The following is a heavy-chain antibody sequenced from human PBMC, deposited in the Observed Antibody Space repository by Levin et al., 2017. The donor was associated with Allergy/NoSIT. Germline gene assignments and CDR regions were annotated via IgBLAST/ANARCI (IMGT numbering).Heavy chain of an antibody. J-gene: IGHJ4*02. D-gene: IGHD1-26*01. Sequence: LSLTCAASGFTFSSYAMSWVRQAPGKGLEWVSAISGSGGSTYYADSVKGRFTISRDNSKNTLYLQMNSLRAEDTAVYYCAKSSGNFDYWGQGTLVTVSS. V-gene: IGHV3-23*01. CDR2: ISGSGGST. CDR3: AKSSGNFDY. CDR1: GFTFSSYA.